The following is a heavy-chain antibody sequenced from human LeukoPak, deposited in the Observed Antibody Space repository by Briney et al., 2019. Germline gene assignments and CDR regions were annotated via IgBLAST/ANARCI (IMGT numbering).Heavy chain of an antibody. CDR2: ISWNSGSI. J-gene: IGHJ4*02. CDR3: AKDISWVNPLFDY. V-gene: IGHV3-9*01. Sequence: LSLTCTVSGGSISTYYWCWVRQAPGKGLEWVSGISWNSGSIGYADSVKGRFTISRDNAKNSLYLQMNSLRAEDTALYYCAKDISWVNPLFDYWGQGTLVTVSS. CDR1: GGSISTYY. D-gene: IGHD2/OR15-2a*01.